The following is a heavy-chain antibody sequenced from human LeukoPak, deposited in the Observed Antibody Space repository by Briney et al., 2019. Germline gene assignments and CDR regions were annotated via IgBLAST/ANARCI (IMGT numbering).Heavy chain of an antibody. CDR2: ISYDGSNK. V-gene: IGHV3-30-3*01. J-gene: IGHJ4*02. Sequence: PGGSLRLSCAASGFTFSSYAMHWVRQAPGKGLEWVAVISYDGSNKYYADSVKGRFTISRDNSKNTLYLQMNSLRAEDTAVYYCARAGGGNDYVWGSYFARWGQGTLVTVSS. CDR3: ARAGGGNDYVWGSYFAR. D-gene: IGHD3-16*01. CDR1: GFTFSSYA.